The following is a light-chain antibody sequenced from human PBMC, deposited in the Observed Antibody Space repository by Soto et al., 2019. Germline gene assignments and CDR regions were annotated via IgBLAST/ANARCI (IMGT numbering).Light chain of an antibody. V-gene: IGKV1-6*01. Sequence: AAVGDRVTITCRASQVIRNDLGWYQQSPGKAPKLLIYAASNLQSGVPSRFSGSGSGTDFTLTISSLQPEDFATYYCLQDYNYPHTFGQGAKVDIK. J-gene: IGKJ1*01. CDR1: QVIRND. CDR3: LQDYNYPHT. CDR2: AAS.